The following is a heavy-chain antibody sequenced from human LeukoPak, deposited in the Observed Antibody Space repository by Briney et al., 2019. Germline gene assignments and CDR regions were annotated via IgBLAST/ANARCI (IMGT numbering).Heavy chain of an antibody. CDR3: AREGGGMSTVTWGWFDP. D-gene: IGHD3-16*01. CDR1: GYTFTTFY. J-gene: IGHJ5*02. V-gene: IGHV1-46*01. Sequence: ASVKVSCKASGYTFTTFYMHWVRQAPGQGLEWMGIINPSDGSTNCAQKLQGRVIMTRDTSTSTVYMELSSLRSEDTAVYYCAREGGGMSTVTWGWFDPWGQGTLVTVSS. CDR2: INPSDGST.